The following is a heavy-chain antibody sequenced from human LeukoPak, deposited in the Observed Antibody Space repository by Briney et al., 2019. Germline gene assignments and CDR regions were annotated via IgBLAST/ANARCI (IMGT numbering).Heavy chain of an antibody. CDR2: IYYSGST. CDR3: ARAAGGDY. J-gene: IGHJ4*02. Sequence: SETLSLTRTVSGVSISPYYWSWMRQPPGKGLEWIGYIYYSGSTNYNPSLKSRITISVDTSKNQFSLKLSSVTAADTAVYYCARAAGGDYWGQGTLVTVSS. D-gene: IGHD6-13*01. V-gene: IGHV4-59*01. CDR1: GVSISPYY.